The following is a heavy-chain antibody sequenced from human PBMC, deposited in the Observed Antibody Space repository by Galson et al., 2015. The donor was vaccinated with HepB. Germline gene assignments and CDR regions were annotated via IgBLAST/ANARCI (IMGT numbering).Heavy chain of an antibody. CDR1: GFSFSSYG. CDR2: ITGSGTYT. J-gene: IGHJ4*02. D-gene: IGHD3-10*02. V-gene: IGHV3-21*05. Sequence: SLRLSCAASGFSFSSYGIHWVRQAPGKGLEWVSYITGSGTYTNYAASVRGRFTISRDNAKDSLYLQMSSLRVEDTAIYYCVRDVRSARAIDYWGQGALVTVSS. CDR3: VRDVRSARAIDY.